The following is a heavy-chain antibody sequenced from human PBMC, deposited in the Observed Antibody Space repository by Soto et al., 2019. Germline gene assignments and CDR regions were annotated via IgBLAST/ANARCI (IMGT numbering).Heavy chain of an antibody. D-gene: IGHD3-3*01. Sequence: PGESLKISCKGSGYSFTSYWISWVRQMPGKGLEWMGRIDPSDSYTNYSPSFQGHVTISADKSISTAYLQWSSLKASDTAMYYCARREAYYDFWSGPNLDAFDIWGQGTMVTVSS. CDR2: IDPSDSYT. CDR3: ARREAYYDFWSGPNLDAFDI. J-gene: IGHJ3*02. CDR1: GYSFTSYW. V-gene: IGHV5-10-1*01.